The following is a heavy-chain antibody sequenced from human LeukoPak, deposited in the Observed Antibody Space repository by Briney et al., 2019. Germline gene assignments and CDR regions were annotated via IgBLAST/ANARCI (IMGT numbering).Heavy chain of an antibody. J-gene: IGHJ2*01. V-gene: IGHV4-39*01. CDR2: IYYSGST. CDR3: ARINDYGFTTYWCFDL. Sequence: KPSETLSLTCTVSGGSISSSSYYWGWIRQPPGKGLEWIGSIYYSGSTYYNPSLKSRVTISVDTSKNQFSLKLSSVTAADTAVYYCARINDYGFTTYWCFDLWGRGTLVTVSS. CDR1: GGSISSSSYY. D-gene: IGHD4-17*01.